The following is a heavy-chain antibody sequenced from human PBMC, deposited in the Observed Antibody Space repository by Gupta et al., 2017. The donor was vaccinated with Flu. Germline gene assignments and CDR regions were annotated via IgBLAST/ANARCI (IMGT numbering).Heavy chain of an antibody. CDR3: ANSVPNYYDSSGYLEYYFDY. V-gene: IGHV3-30*18. CDR2: ISYDGSNK. CDR1: GFTFSSYG. Sequence: QVQLVESGGGVVQPGRSLRLSCAASGFTFSSYGMHWVRQAPGKGLEWVAVISYDGSNKYYADSVKGRFSISRDNSKNTLYLQMNSLRAEDTAVYYCANSVPNYYDSSGYLEYYFDYWGQGTLVTVSS. D-gene: IGHD3-22*01. J-gene: IGHJ4*02.